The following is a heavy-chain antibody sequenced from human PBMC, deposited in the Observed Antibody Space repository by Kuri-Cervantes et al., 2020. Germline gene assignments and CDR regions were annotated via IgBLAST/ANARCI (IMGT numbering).Heavy chain of an antibody. D-gene: IGHD2-2*01. V-gene: IGHV4-39*07. Sequence: TCYNPSLKSRVSISVDTSKNQFSLKLSSVTAADTAVYYCARDKGRYCSSTSCYEAYWGQGTLVTVSS. CDR2: T. J-gene: IGHJ4*02. CDR3: ARDKGRYCSSTSCYEAY.